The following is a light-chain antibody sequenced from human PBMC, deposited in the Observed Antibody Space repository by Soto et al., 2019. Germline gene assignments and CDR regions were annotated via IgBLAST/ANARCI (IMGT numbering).Light chain of an antibody. Sequence: DFQRSHSFSTLSAFLADRVPITCRASQTISSWLAWYQQKPGKAPKLLIYAASTLQSGVPSRFSGSGSGTEFTLTINSLQPDDFATYYCQYSVKFGQGTKVDIK. CDR2: AAS. CDR1: QTISSW. J-gene: IGKJ1*01. CDR3: QYSVK. V-gene: IGKV1-5*01.